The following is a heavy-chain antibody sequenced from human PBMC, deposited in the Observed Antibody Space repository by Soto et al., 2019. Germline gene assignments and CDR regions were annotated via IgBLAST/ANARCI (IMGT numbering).Heavy chain of an antibody. D-gene: IGHD2-2*01. CDR2: INHSGST. Sequence: SETLSLTCAVYGGSFSGYYWSWIRQPPGKGLEWIGEINHSGSTNYNPSLKSRVTISVDTSKNQFSLKLSSVTAADTAVYYCARGQIVVVPAAIQGWFDPWGQGTLVTAPQ. J-gene: IGHJ5*02. V-gene: IGHV4-34*01. CDR3: ARGQIVVVPAAIQGWFDP. CDR1: GGSFSGYY.